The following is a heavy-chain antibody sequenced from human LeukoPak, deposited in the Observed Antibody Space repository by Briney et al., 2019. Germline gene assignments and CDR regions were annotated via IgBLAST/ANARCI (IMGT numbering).Heavy chain of an antibody. CDR1: GGSISSYY. V-gene: IGHV4-59*01. CDR2: IYYSGST. CDR3: ARSQGGLAYYYYYMDV. J-gene: IGHJ6*03. D-gene: IGHD3-16*01. Sequence: PSETLSLTCTVSGGSISSYYWSWIRQPPGKGLEWIGYIYYSGSTNYNPSLKSRVTISVDTSKNQFSLKLSSVTAADTAVYYCARSQGGLAYYYYYMDVWGKGTTVTVSS.